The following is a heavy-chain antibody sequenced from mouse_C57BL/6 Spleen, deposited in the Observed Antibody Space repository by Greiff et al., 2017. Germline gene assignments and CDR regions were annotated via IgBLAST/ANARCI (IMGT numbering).Heavy chain of an antibody. D-gene: IGHD2-2*01. CDR3: ARLSTMVTGDY. CDR1: GYTFTSYW. Sequence: QVQLQQPGAELVRPGSSVKLSCKASGYTFTSYWMDWVKQRPGQGLEWIGNIYPSDSETHYNQKFKDKATLTVDKSSSTAYMQLSSLTSEDSAVYYCARLSTMVTGDYCGQCTTLTVSS. CDR2: IYPSDSET. V-gene: IGHV1-61*01. J-gene: IGHJ2*01.